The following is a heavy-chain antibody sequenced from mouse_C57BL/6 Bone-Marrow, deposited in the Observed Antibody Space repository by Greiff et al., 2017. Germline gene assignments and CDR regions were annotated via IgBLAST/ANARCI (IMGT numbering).Heavy chain of an antibody. J-gene: IGHJ2*01. CDR1: GYTFTNYW. V-gene: IGHV1-63*01. CDR3: ARRVLPSPSFYY. D-gene: IGHD2-12*01. Sequence: QVQLKESGAELVRPGTSVKMSCKASGYTFTNYWIGWAKQRPGHGLEWIGDIYPGGGYTNYNEKFKGKATLTADKSSSTAYMHFSSLTSEDSSIYFCARRVLPSPSFYYWVQGSTLTVSS. CDR2: IYPGGGYT.